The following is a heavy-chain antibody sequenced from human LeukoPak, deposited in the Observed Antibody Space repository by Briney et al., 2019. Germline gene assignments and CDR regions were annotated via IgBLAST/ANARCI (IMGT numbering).Heavy chain of an antibody. D-gene: IGHD2-2*01. J-gene: IGHJ4*02. CDR2: ISGSGGGT. V-gene: IGHV3-23*01. CDR1: GFTFSSYA. Sequence: RPGGSLRLSCAASGFTFSSYAMTWVRQAPGKGLEWVSTISGSGGGTYYADSVKGRFTISRDNSKNTLYLQMNSLRAEDTAVYYCAKPPTDIVVGLYYFDYWGQGTLVTVSS. CDR3: AKPPTDIVVGLYYFDY.